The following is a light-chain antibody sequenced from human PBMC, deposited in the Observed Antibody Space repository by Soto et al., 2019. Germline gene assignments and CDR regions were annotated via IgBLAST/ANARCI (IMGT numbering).Light chain of an antibody. CDR2: SNT. J-gene: IGLJ1*01. Sequence: QSVLTQPPSVSGATGQRVVVSCNGTTFNVGEGFDVHWYQQLQGTAPKLLIYSNTNRPSGVPDRFSGSRSGAERYLTISSLQSEDEADYYCQTWGTGIHVFGTGTKLTVL. V-gene: IGLV1-40*01. CDR1: TFNVGEGFD. CDR3: QTWGTGIHV.